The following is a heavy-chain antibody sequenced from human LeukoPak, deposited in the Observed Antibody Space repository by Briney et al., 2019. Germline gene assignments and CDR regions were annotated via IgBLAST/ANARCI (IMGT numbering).Heavy chain of an antibody. Sequence: GGSLRLSCAASGFTFSNAGMSWVRQAPGKGLEWVGRVKSKTDGGTRDYAAPVKGRFTISRDDSKDTLYLQMNSLKTEDTAAYYCSTNYYATGVDVWGQGTTVTVSS. CDR3: STNYYATGVDV. V-gene: IGHV3-15*01. CDR1: GFTFSNAG. J-gene: IGHJ6*02. D-gene: IGHD3-10*01. CDR2: VKSKTDGGTR.